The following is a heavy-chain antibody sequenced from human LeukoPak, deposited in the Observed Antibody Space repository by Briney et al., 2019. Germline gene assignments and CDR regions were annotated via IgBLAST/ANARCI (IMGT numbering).Heavy chain of an antibody. CDR2: IWYDGSNK. V-gene: IGHV3-33*06. CDR3: AKQRKGYNWNYFDY. J-gene: IGHJ4*02. D-gene: IGHD1-20*01. CDR1: GFTFSSYG. Sequence: GGSLRLSCAASGFTFSSYGMHWVRQAPGKGLEWVAVIWYDGSNKYYADSVKGRFTISRDNSMNTLYLQMNSLRAEDTAVYYCAKQRKGYNWNYFDYWGQGTLVTVSS.